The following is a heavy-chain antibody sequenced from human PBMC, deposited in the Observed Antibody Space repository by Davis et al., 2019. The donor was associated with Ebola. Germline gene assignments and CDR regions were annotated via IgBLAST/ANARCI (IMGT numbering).Heavy chain of an antibody. CDR1: GFTFSSYA. CDR3: RGGRYCSGGSCPDY. D-gene: IGHD2-15*01. J-gene: IGHJ4*02. Sequence: GESLKISCAASGFTFSSYAMSWVRQAPGKGLEWVSAISGSGGSTYYADSVKGRFTISRDNSKNTLYLQMNSLRAEDTAVYYCRGGRYCSGGSCPDYWGQGTLVTVSS. CDR2: ISGSGGST. V-gene: IGHV3-23*01.